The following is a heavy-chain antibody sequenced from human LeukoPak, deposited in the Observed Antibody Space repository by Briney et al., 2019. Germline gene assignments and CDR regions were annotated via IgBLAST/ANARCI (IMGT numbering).Heavy chain of an antibody. CDR1: GFTFSGYW. Sequence: PGGSLRLSCVGSGFTFSGYWMNWVRQAPGRGVEWVAKIEEDGSAKYYMDSVKGRFSIYRDNAKNSLYLQMYSPRAEDTAMYYCARAGQLNYWGQGTLVTVSS. V-gene: IGHV3-7*05. CDR3: ARAGQLNY. D-gene: IGHD6-13*01. CDR2: IEEDGSAK. J-gene: IGHJ4*02.